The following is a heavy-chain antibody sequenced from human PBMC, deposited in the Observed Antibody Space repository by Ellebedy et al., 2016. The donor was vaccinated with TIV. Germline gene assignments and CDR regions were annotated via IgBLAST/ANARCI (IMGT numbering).Heavy chain of an antibody. CDR2: TYYRSKWYN. CDR1: GDSVSSNGSA. J-gene: IGHJ5*02. CDR3: ARDPALPRGRFET. Sequence: SCAISGDSVSSNGSAWNWIRQSPSRGLEWLGRTYYRSKWYNDYAVSVRGRITISLDTSKNQFSLKLNSVTPEDTAVYYCARDPALPRGRFETWGQGTLVTVSS. V-gene: IGHV6-1*01.